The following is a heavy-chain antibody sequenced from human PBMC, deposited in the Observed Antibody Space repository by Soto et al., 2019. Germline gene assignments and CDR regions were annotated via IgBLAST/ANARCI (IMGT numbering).Heavy chain of an antibody. Sequence: GGALRLSLEASGFTFSSYGMDWVRQAPGKGLEWVAVIWYDGSNKYYADSVKGRFTISRDNSKNTLYLQMNSLRAEDTAVYYCARTGMSYYYDSSGFFDYWVQGTLVTVSS. CDR3: ARTGMSYYYDSSGFFDY. CDR1: GFTFSSYG. V-gene: IGHV3-33*01. CDR2: IWYDGSNK. J-gene: IGHJ4*02. D-gene: IGHD3-22*01.